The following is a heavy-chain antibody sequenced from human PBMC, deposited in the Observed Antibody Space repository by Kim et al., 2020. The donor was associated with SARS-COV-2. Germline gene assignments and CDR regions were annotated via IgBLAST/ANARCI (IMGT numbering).Heavy chain of an antibody. V-gene: IGHV1-2*05. CDR1: GYSFTGYY. D-gene: IGHD5-18*01. CDR2: INPISGGT. J-gene: IGHJ3*02. CDR3: ARGGYSDTRGSNDAFDI. Sequence: ASVKVSCKASGYSFTGYYIHWVRQAPGQGLEWMGRINPISGGTNYAQKFQGRVTMTRDTSITTAYMELSSLRSDDTVVYYCARGGYSDTRGSNDAFDIWGQVTKVTVSS.